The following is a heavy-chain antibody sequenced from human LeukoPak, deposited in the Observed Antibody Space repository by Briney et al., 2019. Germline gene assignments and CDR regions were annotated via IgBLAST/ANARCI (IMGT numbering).Heavy chain of an antibody. CDR2: IYYSGST. J-gene: IGHJ4*02. D-gene: IGHD6-19*01. Sequence: PSETLSLTCTVSGGSISSYYWSWIRQPPGKGLEWIGYIYYSGSTNYNPSLKSRVTISVDTSKNQFSLKLSSVTAADTAVYYCARTGYNSGWFRYWGQGTLVTVSS. CDR1: GGSISSYY. CDR3: ARTGYNSGWFRY. V-gene: IGHV4-59*08.